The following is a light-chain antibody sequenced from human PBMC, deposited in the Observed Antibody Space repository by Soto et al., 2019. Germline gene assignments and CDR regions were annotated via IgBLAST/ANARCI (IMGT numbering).Light chain of an antibody. CDR1: QSVSSN. Sequence: IVMTQSPATLSVSPGERATLSCRASQSVSSNLAWYQQKPGQAPRLLIYGASTRATGIPARFSGSGSGTEFTLPISSLQSEDFAVYYCQQYNNWPPYTFGQGTKLEIK. CDR2: GAS. CDR3: QQYNNWPPYT. J-gene: IGKJ2*01. V-gene: IGKV3-15*01.